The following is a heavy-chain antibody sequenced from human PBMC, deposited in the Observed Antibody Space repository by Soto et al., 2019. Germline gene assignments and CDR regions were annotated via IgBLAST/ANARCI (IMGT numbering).Heavy chain of an antibody. CDR2: IIPIFGTA. D-gene: IGHD6-6*01. CDR3: ARQHSSSSHYYYGMDV. Sequence: SVKVSCKASGGTFSSYAISWVRQAPGQGLEWMGGIIPIFGTANYAQKFQGRVTITADESTSTAYMELSSLRSEDTAVYYCARQHSSSSHYYYGMDVWGQGTTVTVSS. V-gene: IGHV1-69*13. J-gene: IGHJ6*02. CDR1: GGTFSSYA.